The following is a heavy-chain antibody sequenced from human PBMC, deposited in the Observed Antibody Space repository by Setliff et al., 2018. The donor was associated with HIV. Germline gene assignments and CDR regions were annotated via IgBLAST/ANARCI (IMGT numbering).Heavy chain of an antibody. CDR3: ARGLFYSSSYYAY. CDR1: GGSLSGYY. J-gene: IGHJ4*03. CDR2: INPTVNT. V-gene: IGHV4-34*01. D-gene: IGHD3-10*01. Sequence: LSLTCAVSGGSLSGYYWTWIRQPPGKGLEWIGEINPTVNTNYNPSLKSRVIISVVTSQNEFSLKLNSVTAADTAVYFCARGLFYSSSYYAYWGQGALVTVSS.